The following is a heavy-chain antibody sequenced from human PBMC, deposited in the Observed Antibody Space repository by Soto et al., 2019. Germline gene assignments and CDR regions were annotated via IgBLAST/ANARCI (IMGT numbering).Heavy chain of an antibody. V-gene: IGHV3-23*01. CDR1: GFTFINYA. CDR3: ARKVPGSTSRPDYWYFDL. Sequence: EVQLLESGGGLVQPGGSLRLSCAGSGFTFINYAMNWVRQAPGKGLEWVSTISGGGDAPFFADSVRGRFTISRDNSKNTVTLQMNNLGVDDTAVYFCARKVPGSTSRPDYWYFDLWGRGTLVCLL. J-gene: IGHJ2*01. CDR2: ISGGGDAP. D-gene: IGHD3-10*01.